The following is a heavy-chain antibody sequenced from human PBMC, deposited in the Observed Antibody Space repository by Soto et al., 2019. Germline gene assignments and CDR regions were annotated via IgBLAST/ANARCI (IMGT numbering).Heavy chain of an antibody. CDR1: GGSISSSSYY. D-gene: IGHD2-15*01. CDR3: ANTWGPYCSGGSCYRAFDY. J-gene: IGHJ4*02. CDR2: IYYSGST. V-gene: IGHV4-39*01. Sequence: SETLSLTCTVSGGSISSSSYYWGWIRQPPGKGLEWIGSIYYSGSTYYNPSLKSRVTISVDTSKNQFSLKLSSVTAADTAVYYCANTWGPYCSGGSCYRAFDYWGQGTLVTVSS.